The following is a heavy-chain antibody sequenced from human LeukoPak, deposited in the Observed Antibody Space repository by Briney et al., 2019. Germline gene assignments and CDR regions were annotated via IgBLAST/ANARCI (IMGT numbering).Heavy chain of an antibody. D-gene: IGHD6-13*01. Sequence: GASVKVSCKASGGTFSSYAISWVRQAPGQGLEWMGGIIPIFGTANYAQKFQGRVTITADESTSTAYMELSSLRSEDTAVYYCARGPPYSSSWLLPYDYWGQGTLVTVSS. CDR1: GGTFSSYA. J-gene: IGHJ4*02. V-gene: IGHV1-69*13. CDR3: ARGPPYSSSWLLPYDY. CDR2: IIPIFGTA.